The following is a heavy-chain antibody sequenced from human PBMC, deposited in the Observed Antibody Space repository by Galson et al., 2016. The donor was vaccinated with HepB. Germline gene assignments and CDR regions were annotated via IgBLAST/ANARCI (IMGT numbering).Heavy chain of an antibody. CDR2: IFKSWTT. Sequence: TLSLTCSVSGGSLTSDSYYWSWIRQHPGRGLEWIGYIFKSWTTSYNPSLGSRVTISADTSSNKFSLELRSATAADTATYYCARGYCSGGTCYSFGGNWGQGILVTVSS. V-gene: IGHV4-31*03. CDR1: GGSLTSDSYY. CDR3: ARGYCSGGTCYSFGGN. J-gene: IGHJ4*02. D-gene: IGHD2-15*01.